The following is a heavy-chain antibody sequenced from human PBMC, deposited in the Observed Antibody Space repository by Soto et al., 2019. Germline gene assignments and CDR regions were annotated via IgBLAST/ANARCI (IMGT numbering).Heavy chain of an antibody. Sequence: SETLSLTCTVSGGSISSGGYYWSWIRQHPGKGLEWIGYIYYSGSTYYNPSLKSRVTISVDTSKNQFSLKLSSVTAADTAVYYCARALPTVTVYFDYWGQGTLVTVSS. CDR3: ARALPTVTVYFDY. CDR1: GGSISSGGYY. V-gene: IGHV4-31*03. J-gene: IGHJ4*02. D-gene: IGHD4-17*01. CDR2: IYYSGST.